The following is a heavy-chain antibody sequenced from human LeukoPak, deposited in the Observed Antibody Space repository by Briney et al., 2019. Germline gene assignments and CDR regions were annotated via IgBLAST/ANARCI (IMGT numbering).Heavy chain of an antibody. D-gene: IGHD3-22*01. V-gene: IGHV1-18*01. J-gene: IGHJ1*01. CDR2: ISAYNGNT. CDR3: ARDYDSSGYYYGAYFQH. CDR1: GYTFTSYG. Sequence: ASVKVSCKASGYTFTSYGISWVRQAPGQGLEWMGWISAYNGNTNYAQKLQGRVTMTTDTSTSTAYMELRSLRSDDTAVYYCARDYDSSGYYYGAYFQHWGKGTLVTVSS.